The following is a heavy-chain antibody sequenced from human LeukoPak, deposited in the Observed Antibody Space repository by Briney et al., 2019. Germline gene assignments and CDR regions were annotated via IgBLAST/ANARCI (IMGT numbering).Heavy chain of an antibody. CDR2: ISSSGSTI. Sequence: GGSLRLSCAASGFTFSDYYMSWIRQAPGKGLEWVSYISSSGSTIYYADSVKGRFTISRDNAKNSLYLQMNSLRAEDTAVYYCARLVILPAATDAFDIWGQGTMVTVSS. J-gene: IGHJ3*02. V-gene: IGHV3-11*01. D-gene: IGHD2-2*01. CDR1: GFTFSDYY. CDR3: ARLVILPAATDAFDI.